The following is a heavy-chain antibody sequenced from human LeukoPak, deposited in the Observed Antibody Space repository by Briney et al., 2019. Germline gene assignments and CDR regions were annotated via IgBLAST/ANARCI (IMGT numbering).Heavy chain of an antibody. D-gene: IGHD3-22*01. V-gene: IGHV1-69*13. CDR3: ARVYDSSGYYFFDY. J-gene: IGHJ4*02. CDR2: IIPIFGTA. Sequence: SVKVSCKASGGTFSSYAISWVRQAPGQGLEWMGGIIPIFGTANYAQKFQGRVTITADESTSTAYMELRSLRSDDTAVYYCARVYDSSGYYFFDYWGQGTLVTVSS. CDR1: GGTFSSYA.